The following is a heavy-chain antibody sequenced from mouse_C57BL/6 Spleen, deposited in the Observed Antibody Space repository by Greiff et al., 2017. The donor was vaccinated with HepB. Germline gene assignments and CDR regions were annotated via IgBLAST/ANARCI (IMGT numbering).Heavy chain of an antibody. D-gene: IGHD2-10*01. Sequence: QVQLQQSGAELVRPGASVTLSCKASGYTFTDYEMHWVKQTPVHGLEWIGAIDPETGGTAYNQKFKGKAILTADKSSSTAYMELRSLTSEDSAVYYCTRRRAYYGPFFAYWGQGTLVTVSA. CDR1: GYTFTDYE. CDR3: TRRRAYYGPFFAY. J-gene: IGHJ3*01. V-gene: IGHV1-15*01. CDR2: IDPETGGT.